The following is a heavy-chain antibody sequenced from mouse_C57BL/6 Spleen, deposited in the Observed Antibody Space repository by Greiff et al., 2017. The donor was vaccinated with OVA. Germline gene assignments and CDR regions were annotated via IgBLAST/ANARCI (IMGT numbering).Heavy chain of an antibody. V-gene: IGHV1-69*01. Sequence: VQLQQPGAELVMPGASVKLSCKASGYTFTSYWMHWVKQRPGQGLEWIGEIDPSDSYTNYNQKFKGKSTLTVDKSSSTAYMQLSSLTSEDSAVYYCARGRYSYYAMDYWGQGTSVTVSS. D-gene: IGHD2-12*01. CDR2: IDPSDSYT. CDR3: ARGRYSYYAMDY. CDR1: GYTFTSYW. J-gene: IGHJ4*01.